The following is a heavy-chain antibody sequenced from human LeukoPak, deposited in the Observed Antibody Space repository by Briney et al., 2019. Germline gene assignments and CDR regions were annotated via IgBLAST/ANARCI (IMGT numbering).Heavy chain of an antibody. CDR2: IYHSGST. CDR3: ARADSSGWYFSGWFDP. J-gene: IGHJ5*02. V-gene: IGHV4-4*02. D-gene: IGHD6-19*01. Sequence: PSGTLSLTCAVSGGSISSSNWWSWVRQPPGKGLEWIGEIYHSGSTNYNPSLKSRVTISVDKSKNQFSLKLSSVTAADTAVYYCARADSSGWYFSGWFDPWGLGTLVTVSS. CDR1: GGSISSSNW.